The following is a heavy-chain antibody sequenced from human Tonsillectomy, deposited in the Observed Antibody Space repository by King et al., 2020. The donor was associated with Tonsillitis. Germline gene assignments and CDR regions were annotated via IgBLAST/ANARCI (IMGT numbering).Heavy chain of an antibody. CDR3: ARRSAAGCVYYGMDV. Sequence: VTLKESGPGLVKPSETLTLTCTVSGFSLSSARMGVSWIRQPPGKALEWLAFIFSNDEKYYSRSLKSRLTISKDTYKSQVVLTMTNVDPVDTATYYCARRSAAGCVYYGMDVWGQGPTVTVSS. D-gene: IGHD6-13*01. CDR1: GFSLSSARMG. CDR2: IFSNDEK. V-gene: IGHV2-26*01. J-gene: IGHJ6*02.